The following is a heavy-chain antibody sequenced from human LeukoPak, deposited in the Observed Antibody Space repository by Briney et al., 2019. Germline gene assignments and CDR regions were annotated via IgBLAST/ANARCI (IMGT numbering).Heavy chain of an antibody. V-gene: IGHV1-18*01. Sequence: ASVKVSCKASGYTFTSYGISWVRQAPGQGLEWMGWISAYNGNTDYAQKFQGRVTITRDTSASTAYMELSSLRSEDTAVYYCARAAIVVVPAADVWGQGTTVTVSS. CDR3: ARAAIVVVPAADV. D-gene: IGHD2-2*01. J-gene: IGHJ6*02. CDR2: ISAYNGNT. CDR1: GYTFTSYG.